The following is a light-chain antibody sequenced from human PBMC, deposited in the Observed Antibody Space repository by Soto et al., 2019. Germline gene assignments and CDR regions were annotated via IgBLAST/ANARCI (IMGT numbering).Light chain of an antibody. V-gene: IGLV2-14*01. CDR2: EVT. Sequence: QSLRPQPASVSGSPGQSITISCAGTRDDIGAYDYVSWYQQHPGNAPKLLVYEVTNRPSGVSDRFSGSKSGNTASLTISGLQAEAEADYYCNSYTNTSAVVFGGGPKLTVL. CDR3: NSYTNTSAVV. CDR1: RDDIGAYDY. J-gene: IGLJ2*01.